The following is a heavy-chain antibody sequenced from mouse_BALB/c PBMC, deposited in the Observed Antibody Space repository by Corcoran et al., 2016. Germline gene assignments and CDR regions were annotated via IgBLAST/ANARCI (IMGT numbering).Heavy chain of an antibody. CDR1: GYPFSSYW. Sequence: QVQLQQSGAELMTPGASVKISCKATGYPFSSYWIEWVKQRPGHGLEWIGEILPGSGSTNYNEKFKGKATFTADTSSNTAYMQLSSLTSEDSAVYYCARGRAMDYWGQGTSVTVSS. J-gene: IGHJ4*01. CDR2: ILPGSGST. CDR3: ARGRAMDY. D-gene: IGHD3-3*01. V-gene: IGHV1-9*01.